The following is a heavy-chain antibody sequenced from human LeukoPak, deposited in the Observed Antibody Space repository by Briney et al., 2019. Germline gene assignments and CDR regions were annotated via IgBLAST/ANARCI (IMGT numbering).Heavy chain of an antibody. CDR1: GGSISSYY. D-gene: IGHD3-9*01. CDR2: IYTSGST. Sequence: KTSETLSLTCTVSGGSISSYYWSWIRQPAGKGLEWIGRIYTSGSTNYNPSLKSRVTISVDTSKNQFSLKLSSVTAADTAVYYCARRARRYDILTGYLEPDDAFDIWGQGTMVTVSS. V-gene: IGHV4-4*07. CDR3: ARRARRYDILTGYLEPDDAFDI. J-gene: IGHJ3*02.